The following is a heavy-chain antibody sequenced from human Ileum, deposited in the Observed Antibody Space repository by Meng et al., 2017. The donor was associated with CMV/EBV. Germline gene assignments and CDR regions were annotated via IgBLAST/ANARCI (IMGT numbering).Heavy chain of an antibody. CDR1: GGSISTYC. Sequence: QVHLQESGPGLVRLSEPLSLICTVSGGSISTYCWNWIRQSAGKRLGWIGRICGTGPIQYNPSFKSRLTLSLDTSKSQFSLRLTSVTAADTAVYFCARRVREVRERSWENWLTPWGQGILVTVSS. J-gene: IGHJ5*02. CDR3: ARRVREVRERSWENWLTP. V-gene: IGHV4-4*07. D-gene: IGHD3-10*01. CDR2: ICGTGPI.